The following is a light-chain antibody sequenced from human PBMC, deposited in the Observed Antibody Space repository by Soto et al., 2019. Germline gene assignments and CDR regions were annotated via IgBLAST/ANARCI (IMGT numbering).Light chain of an antibody. Sequence: QSALTQPRSVSGSPGQSVTISCTGTRSDVGAYNYVSWYQQHPGKAPKLMIYDVNKGPSGVPDRFSGSKSGNTASLTISGLQAEDEADYYCCSYAGDYAFVFGGGTQLTVL. V-gene: IGLV2-11*01. J-gene: IGLJ2*01. CDR1: RSDVGAYNY. CDR2: DVN. CDR3: CSYAGDYAFV.